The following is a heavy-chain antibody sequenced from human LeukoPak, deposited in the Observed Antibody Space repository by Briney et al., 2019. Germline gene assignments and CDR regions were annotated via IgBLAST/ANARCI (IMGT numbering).Heavy chain of an antibody. CDR2: IKQDGSEK. V-gene: IGHV3-7*01. Sequence: GGSLRLSCAASGFTFSSFWMNWVRQAPGKGLEWMANIKQDGSEKSYVDSMKGRFTISRDNAKNSLYLQMNRLRAEDTAVYYCTRDSDHVRDYWGQGTLVTVSS. J-gene: IGHJ4*02. CDR1: GFTFSSFW. D-gene: IGHD3-10*01. CDR3: TRDSDHVRDY.